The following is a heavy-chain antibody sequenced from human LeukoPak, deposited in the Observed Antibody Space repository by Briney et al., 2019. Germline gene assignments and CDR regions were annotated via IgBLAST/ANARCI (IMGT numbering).Heavy chain of an antibody. Sequence: ASVKVSCKASGYTFTGYYMHWVRQAPGQGLEWMGWISAYNGNTHYAQKFQGRVTMTTDTSTSTAYMELRSLRFDDTAVYYCASRRGAAPYYYYMDVWGKGTTVTVSS. V-gene: IGHV1-18*04. CDR3: ASRRGAAPYYYYMDV. CDR1: GYTFTGYY. J-gene: IGHJ6*03. D-gene: IGHD3-10*01. CDR2: ISAYNGNT.